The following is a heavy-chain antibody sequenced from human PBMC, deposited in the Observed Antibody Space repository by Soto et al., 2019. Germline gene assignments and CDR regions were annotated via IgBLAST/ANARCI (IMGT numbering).Heavy chain of an antibody. CDR2: INPNSGGT. J-gene: IGHJ6*02. D-gene: IGHD4-17*01. CDR1: GYTFTGYY. V-gene: IGHV1-2*04. Sequence: QVQLVQSGAEVKKPGASVKVSCKASGYTFTGYYMHWVRQAPGQGLEWMGWINPNSGGTNYAQKFQGWVTRTRDTSISTAYMELSRLRSDDTAVYYCARSGTVTTGAYYYYGMDVWGQGTTVTVSS. CDR3: ARSGTVTTGAYYYYGMDV.